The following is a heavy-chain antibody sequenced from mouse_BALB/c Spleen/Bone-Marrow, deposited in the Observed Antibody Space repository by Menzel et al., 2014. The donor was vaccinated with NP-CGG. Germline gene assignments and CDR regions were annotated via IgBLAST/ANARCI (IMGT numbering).Heavy chain of an antibody. CDR2: ISTYSGNT. CDR3: ARGRQLGLRSFAY. J-gene: IGHJ3*01. V-gene: IGHV1-67*01. Sequence: QVQLKHSGPELVRPGVSVKISCKGSGYTFTDYAMHWVKQSHAKSLEWIGVISTYSGNTNYNQKFKGKATMTVDKSSSTAYMELAGLTSEDSAIYYCARGRQLGLRSFAYWGQGTLVTVSA. D-gene: IGHD3-2*01. CDR1: GYTFTDYA.